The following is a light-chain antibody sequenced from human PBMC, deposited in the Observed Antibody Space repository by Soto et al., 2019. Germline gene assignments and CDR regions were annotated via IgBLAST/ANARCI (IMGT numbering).Light chain of an antibody. CDR3: LQHNTYPHS. CDR2: AAA. J-gene: IGKJ2*03. V-gene: IGKV1-17*01. Sequence: DIQMTQSPSSLSASVGDRVTITCRASQGIGIYLGWFQQKPGKPPKRLIYAAATLEDGVPSRFSGSGSGAEFTLTISSLQPEDFATYYCLQHNTYPHSFGQGTKLEIK. CDR1: QGIGIY.